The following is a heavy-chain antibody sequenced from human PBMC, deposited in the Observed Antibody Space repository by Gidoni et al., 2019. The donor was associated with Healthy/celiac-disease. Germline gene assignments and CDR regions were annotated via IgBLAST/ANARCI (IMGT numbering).Heavy chain of an antibody. D-gene: IGHD5-18*01. CDR2: IRSSGSTI. J-gene: IGHJ4*02. V-gene: IGHV3-48*03. CDR3: ARALDSYGPFDY. CDR1: GFTFSSYE. Sequence: EVQLAVSGRVLVQPGGSLRLSCPPSGFTFSSYELNWVRQAPGKGLAWVSYIRSSGSTIYYADSVKGRFTISRDKAKNSLYLQMNSLRAEDTAVYYCARALDSYGPFDYWGQGTLVTVSS.